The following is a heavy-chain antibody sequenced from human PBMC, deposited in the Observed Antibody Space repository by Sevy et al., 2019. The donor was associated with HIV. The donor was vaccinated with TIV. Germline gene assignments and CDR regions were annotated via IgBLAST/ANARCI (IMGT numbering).Heavy chain of an antibody. CDR2: ISSSGSTI. CDR3: ARDRRKTYYYGSGSFDDAFDI. CDR1: GFTFSDYY. D-gene: IGHD3-10*01. Sequence: GGSLRLSCAASGFTFSDYYMSWIRHAPGKGLEWVSYISSSGSTIYYADSVKGRFTISRDNAKNSLYLQMNSLRAEDTAVYYCARDRRKTYYYGSGSFDDAFDIWGQGTMVTVSS. V-gene: IGHV3-11*01. J-gene: IGHJ3*02.